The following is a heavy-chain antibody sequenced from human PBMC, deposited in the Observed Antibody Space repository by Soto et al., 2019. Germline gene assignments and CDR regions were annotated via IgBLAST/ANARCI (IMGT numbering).Heavy chain of an antibody. Sequence: SDTLSLTCTVSGGSISSYYWSWIRQPPGKGLEWIGYIYYSGSTNYNPSLKSRVTISVDTSKNQFSLKLSSVTAADTAVYYCARDLFRVVMGWGQGTLVTFSS. CDR3: ARDLFRVVMG. J-gene: IGHJ4*02. CDR2: IYYSGST. CDR1: GGSISSYY. V-gene: IGHV4-59*01. D-gene: IGHD3-3*01.